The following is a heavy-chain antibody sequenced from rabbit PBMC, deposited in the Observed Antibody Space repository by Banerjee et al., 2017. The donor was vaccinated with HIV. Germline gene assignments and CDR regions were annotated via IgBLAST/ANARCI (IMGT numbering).Heavy chain of an antibody. Sequence: QEQLEESGGDLVKPGASLTLTCKASGLDFSSSYWICWVRQAPGKGLEWIACIYVGSSGSTYYASWAKGRFTISKTSSTTVTLQITSLTAADTATYFCARVGFGSDWGVYGLWGPGTLVTV. CDR2: IYVGSSGST. V-gene: IGHV1S45*01. J-gene: IGHJ6*01. CDR3: ARVGFGSDWGVYGL. CDR1: GLDFSSSYW. D-gene: IGHD4-1*01.